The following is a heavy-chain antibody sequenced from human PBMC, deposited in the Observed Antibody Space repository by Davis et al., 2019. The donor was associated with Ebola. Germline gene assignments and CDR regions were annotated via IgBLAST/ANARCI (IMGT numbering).Heavy chain of an antibody. J-gene: IGHJ6*02. CDR2: ISYDGSNK. CDR1: GFTFSSYS. D-gene: IGHD6-13*01. CDR3: AKSFWAAARKGAYYYGMDV. V-gene: IGHV3-30*18. Sequence: GGSLRLSCAASGFTFSSYSMNWVRQAPGKGLEWVAVISYDGSNKYYADSVKGRFTISRDNSKNTLYLQMNSLRAEDTAVYYCAKSFWAAARKGAYYYGMDVWGQGTTVTVSS.